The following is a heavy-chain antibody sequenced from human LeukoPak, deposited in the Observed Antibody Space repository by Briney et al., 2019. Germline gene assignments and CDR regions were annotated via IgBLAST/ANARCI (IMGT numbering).Heavy chain of an antibody. CDR3: AREVTTFDY. CDR1: GFTFSTYW. CDR2: INTDGRTS. Sequence: QSGGSLRLSCAASGFTFSTYWMHWVRQAPGKGLVWVSRINTDGRTSAYADSVKGRFTISRDNAKNTLYLQMKSLRAEDTAVYYCAREVTTFDYWGQGTLVTVSS. D-gene: IGHD4-17*01. J-gene: IGHJ4*02. V-gene: IGHV3-74*01.